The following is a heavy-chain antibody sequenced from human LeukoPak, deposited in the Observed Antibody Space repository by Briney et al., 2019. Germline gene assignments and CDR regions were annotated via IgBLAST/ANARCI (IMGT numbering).Heavy chain of an antibody. CDR2: IYTSGST. CDR1: GGSISSYY. J-gene: IGHJ4*02. Sequence: SETLSLTRTVSGGSISSYYWSWIRQPAGKGLEWIGRIYTSGSTNYNPSLKSRVTMSVDTSKNQFSLKLSSVTAADTAVYYCARVSSEQWLVPDGPLDYWGQGTLVTVSS. V-gene: IGHV4-4*07. CDR3: ARVSSEQWLVPDGPLDY. D-gene: IGHD6-19*01.